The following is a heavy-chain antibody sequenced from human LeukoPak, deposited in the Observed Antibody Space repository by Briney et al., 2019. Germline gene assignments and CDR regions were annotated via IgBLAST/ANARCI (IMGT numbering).Heavy chain of an antibody. Sequence: PGGSLRLSCAASGFPFGNYAMSWVRQTPGKGLECVSVISGDGGNTYYADSVKGRFTISRDNSKNTLYLQMNSLRAEDTAVYYCARSIQLWEPFDYWGQGTLVTVSS. CDR3: ARSIQLWEPFDY. V-gene: IGHV3-23*01. D-gene: IGHD5-18*01. CDR2: ISGDGGNT. CDR1: GFPFGNYA. J-gene: IGHJ4*02.